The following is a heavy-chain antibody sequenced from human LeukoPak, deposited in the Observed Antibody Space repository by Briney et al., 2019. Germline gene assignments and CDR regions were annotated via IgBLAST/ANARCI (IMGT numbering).Heavy chain of an antibody. J-gene: IGHJ4*02. D-gene: IGHD3-22*01. V-gene: IGHV1-69*13. CDR1: GGTFSSYA. CDR2: IIPIFGTA. Sequence: SVKVSCKASGGTFSSYAISWVRQAPGQGLEWMGGIIPIFGTANYAQKFQGRVTITADESTSTAYMEPSSLRSEDTAVYYCARAPYPDYYDSSGPFDYWGQGTLVTVSS. CDR3: ARAPYPDYYDSSGPFDY.